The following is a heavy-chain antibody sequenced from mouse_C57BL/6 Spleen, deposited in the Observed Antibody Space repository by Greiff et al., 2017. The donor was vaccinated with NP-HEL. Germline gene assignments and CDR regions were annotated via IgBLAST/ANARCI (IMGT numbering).Heavy chain of an antibody. D-gene: IGHD4-1*01. Sequence: VQLQQSGAELVRPGASVTLSCKASGYTFTDYEMHWVKQTPVHGLEWIGAIDPETGGTAYNQKFKGKAILTADKSSSTAYMELRSLTSEDSAVDYCTRRRGTGFDYWGQGTTLTVSS. CDR3: TRRRGTGFDY. CDR2: IDPETGGT. J-gene: IGHJ2*01. CDR1: GYTFTDYE. V-gene: IGHV1-15*01.